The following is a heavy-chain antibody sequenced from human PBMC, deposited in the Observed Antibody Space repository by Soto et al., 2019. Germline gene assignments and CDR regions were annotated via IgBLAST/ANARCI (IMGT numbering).Heavy chain of an antibody. CDR3: ATGGIAARFRSSQYYYGMDV. CDR2: ISSSGSTI. CDR1: GFTFSSYE. J-gene: IGHJ6*02. D-gene: IGHD6-6*01. V-gene: IGHV3-48*03. Sequence: QPGGSLRLSCAASGFTFSSYEMNWVRQAPGKGLEWVSYISSSGSTIYYADSVKGRFTISRDNAKNSLYLQMNSLRAEDTAVYYCATGGIAARFRSSQYYYGMDVWGQGTTVTVSS.